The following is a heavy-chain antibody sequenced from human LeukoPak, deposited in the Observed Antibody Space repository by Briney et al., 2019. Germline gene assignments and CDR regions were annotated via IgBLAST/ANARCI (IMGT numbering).Heavy chain of an antibody. CDR2: IYYSGST. CDR1: GGSISSSSYY. CDR3: ARDYYSNYFWFDP. D-gene: IGHD4-11*01. Sequence: SETLSLTCTVSGGSISSSSYYWGWIRQPPGKGLEWTGSIYYSGSTYYNPSLKSRVTISVDTSKNQFSLKLSSVTAADTAVYYCARDYYSNYFWFDPWGQGTLVTVSS. V-gene: IGHV4-39*07. J-gene: IGHJ5*02.